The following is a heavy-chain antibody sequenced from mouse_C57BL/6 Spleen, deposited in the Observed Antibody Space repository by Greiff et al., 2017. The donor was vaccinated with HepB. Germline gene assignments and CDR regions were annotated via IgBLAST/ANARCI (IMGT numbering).Heavy chain of an antibody. Sequence: QVQLQQPGAELVRPGTSVKLSCKASGYTFTSYWMHWVKQRPGQGLEWIGVIDPSDSYTNYNQKFKGKATLTVDTSSSTAYMQLSSLTSEDSAVYYCAVANWEPYWGQGTTLTVSS. CDR3: AVANWEPY. D-gene: IGHD4-1*01. V-gene: IGHV1-59*01. J-gene: IGHJ2*01. CDR2: IDPSDSYT. CDR1: GYTFTSYW.